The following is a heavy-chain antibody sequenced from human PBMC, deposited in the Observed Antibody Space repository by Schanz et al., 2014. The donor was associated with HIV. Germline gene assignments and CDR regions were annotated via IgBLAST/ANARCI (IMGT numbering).Heavy chain of an antibody. J-gene: IGHJ6*02. D-gene: IGHD3-16*02. V-gene: IGHV3-11*01. CDR1: GFTFSDYY. Sequence: QIQLVESGGGVVQPGRSLRLSCAASGFTFSDYYMMWIRQAPGQGLECLSYISGRGAVTYYIDSVRGRFNISRDNAKNSLYLHMNGLRAEDTAVYYCVRSLYDYVRGAYRPTSFGMNVWGQGTPVTVSS. CDR3: VRSLYDYVRGAYRPTSFGMNV. CDR2: ISGRGAVT.